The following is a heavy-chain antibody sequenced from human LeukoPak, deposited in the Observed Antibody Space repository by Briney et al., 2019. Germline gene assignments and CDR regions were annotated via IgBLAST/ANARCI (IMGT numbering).Heavy chain of an antibody. V-gene: IGHV4-39*01. CDR1: GGSISSSSYY. Sequence: PSETLSLTCTVSGGSISSSSYYWGWIRQPPGKGLEWIGSIYYGGSTYYNPSLKSRVTIPVDTSKNQFSLKLSSVTAADTAVYYCARNGRNVAGWFDPWGQGTLVTVSS. D-gene: IGHD1-14*01. CDR2: IYYGGST. CDR3: ARNGRNVAGWFDP. J-gene: IGHJ5*02.